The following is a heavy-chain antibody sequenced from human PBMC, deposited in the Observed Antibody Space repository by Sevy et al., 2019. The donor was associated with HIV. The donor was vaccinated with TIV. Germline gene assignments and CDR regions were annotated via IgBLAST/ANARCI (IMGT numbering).Heavy chain of an antibody. J-gene: IGHJ4*02. V-gene: IGHV3-48*02. Sequence: GGSLRLSCAASGFTFSSYSMNWVRQAPGKGLEWVLYISRSSSTIYYADSVKGRFTISRDNAKNSLYLQMNSLRDEDTAVYYCARERKMYDSSGYYFHFDYWGQGTLVTVSS. CDR1: GFTFSSYS. D-gene: IGHD3-22*01. CDR3: ARERKMYDSSGYYFHFDY. CDR2: ISRSSSTI.